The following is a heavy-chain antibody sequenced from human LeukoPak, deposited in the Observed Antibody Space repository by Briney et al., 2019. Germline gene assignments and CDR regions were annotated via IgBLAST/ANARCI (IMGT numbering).Heavy chain of an antibody. CDR2: LTGSGGST. J-gene: IGHJ4*02. CDR3: AKGSRYDSSGYYTDF. CDR1: GFTFSSYA. Sequence: GALRLSCAASGFTFSSYAMSWVRQAPGKGLEWVSALTGSGGSTYYADSVKGRFTVSRDNSKNTLYLQMNSLRAEDTAVYYCAKGSRYDSSGYYTDFWGQGTLVTVSS. D-gene: IGHD3-22*01. V-gene: IGHV3-23*01.